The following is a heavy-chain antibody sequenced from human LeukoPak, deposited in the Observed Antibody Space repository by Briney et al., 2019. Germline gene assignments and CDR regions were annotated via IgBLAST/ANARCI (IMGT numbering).Heavy chain of an antibody. J-gene: IGHJ3*02. D-gene: IGHD6-19*01. V-gene: IGHV3-30*02. CDR3: ARAIFSGGWYEVGRAFDI. CDR1: GFTFSSYG. CDR2: IRYDGSNK. Sequence: PGGSLRLSCVASGFTFSSYGMHWVRQAPGKGLEWVAFIRYDGSNKYYADSVKGRFTISRDNAKNSLYLQMNSLRAEDTAVYYCARAIFSGGWYEVGRAFDIWGQGTMVTVSS.